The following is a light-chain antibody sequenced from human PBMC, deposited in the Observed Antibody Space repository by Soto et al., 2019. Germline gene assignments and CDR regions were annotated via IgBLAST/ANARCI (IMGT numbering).Light chain of an antibody. CDR3: CSYAGSYPPYF. CDR2: DVS. J-gene: IGLJ1*01. Sequence: QSALTQPRSVSGSPGQSVTISCTGTSSDVGGYNYVSWYQQHPGKAPKLMIYDVSKRPSGVPDRFSGSKSGNTASLTISGLQAEDEADYYCCSYAGSYPPYFFGSGTKAPS. V-gene: IGLV2-11*01. CDR1: SSDVGGYNY.